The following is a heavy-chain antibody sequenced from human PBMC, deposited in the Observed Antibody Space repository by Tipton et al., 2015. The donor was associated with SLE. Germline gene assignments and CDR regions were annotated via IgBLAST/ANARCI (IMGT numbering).Heavy chain of an antibody. CDR2: ISGSGGST. D-gene: IGHD6-13*01. V-gene: IGHV3-23*01. J-gene: IGHJ4*02. CDR3: AKSGAAGPYFDY. CDR1: GFTFSSYA. Sequence: SLRLSCAASGFTFSSYAMSWVRQAPGKGLEWVSAISGSGGSTYYADSVKGRFTISRDNSKNTLYLQMNSLRAEDTAVYYCAKSGAAGPYFDYWGQGTLVIVSS.